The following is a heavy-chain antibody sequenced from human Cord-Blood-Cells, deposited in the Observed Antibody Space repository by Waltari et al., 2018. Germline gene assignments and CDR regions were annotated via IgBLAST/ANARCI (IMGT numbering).Heavy chain of an antibody. Sequence: QVQLQESGPGLVKPSETLYLTCTVSGVSIRSHNCSWIRQPPGKGLEWIGYIYYSGSTNYNPSLKSRVTISVDTSKNQFSLKLSSVTAADTAVYYCARVLNYFDYWGQGTLVTVSS. D-gene: IGHD3-9*01. CDR3: ARVLNYFDY. CDR2: IYYSGST. V-gene: IGHV4-59*11. CDR1: GVSIRSHN. J-gene: IGHJ4*02.